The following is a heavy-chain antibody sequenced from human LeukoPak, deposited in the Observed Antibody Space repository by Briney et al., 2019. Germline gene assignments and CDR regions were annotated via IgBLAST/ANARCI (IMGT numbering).Heavy chain of an antibody. CDR2: IDSSSSYI. D-gene: IGHD6-6*01. J-gene: IGHJ4*02. Sequence: GGSLRLSCAASGFTFNTYSMNWVRQAPGKGLEWVSSIDSSSSYIFYADSVKGRLTISRDNAKNSLYLQMNSLRAEDTAVYYCARELISSSSVLLPDYWGQGTLVTVSS. CDR3: ARELISSSSVLLPDY. V-gene: IGHV3-21*01. CDR1: GFTFNTYS.